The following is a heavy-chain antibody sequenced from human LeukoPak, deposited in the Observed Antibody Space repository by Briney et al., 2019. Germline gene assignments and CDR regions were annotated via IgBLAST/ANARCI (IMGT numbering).Heavy chain of an antibody. J-gene: IGHJ6*02. CDR2: IIPIFGTA. V-gene: IGHV1-69*13. Sequence: SVKVSCKASGGTFSSYAISWVRQAPGQGLEWMGGIIPIFGTANYAQKFQGRVTITADESTSTAYMELSSLRSEDTAVYYCARGSAGAYYSYGMDVWGQGTTVTVSS. CDR3: ARGSAGAYYSYGMDV. CDR1: GGTFSSYA. D-gene: IGHD6-13*01.